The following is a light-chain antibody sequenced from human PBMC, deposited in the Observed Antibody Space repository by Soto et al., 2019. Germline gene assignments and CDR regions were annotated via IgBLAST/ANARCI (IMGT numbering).Light chain of an antibody. CDR2: KAS. CDR1: QGISSW. Sequence: IQMTQSPFSVSASVGDRVTITCRASQGISSWLAWYQQKPGKSPTLLIYKASNLQTGVPSRFSGSGSGTDFTLTISSLQPEDFATYYCQQNSSFPLTFGGGTKVEIK. J-gene: IGKJ4*01. CDR3: QQNSSFPLT. V-gene: IGKV1-12*01.